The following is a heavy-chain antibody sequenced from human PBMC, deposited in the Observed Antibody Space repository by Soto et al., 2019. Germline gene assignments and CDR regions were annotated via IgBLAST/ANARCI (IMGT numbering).Heavy chain of an antibody. CDR1: GVIVSSYW. Sequence: GGSLRLSCAASGVIVSSYWMSWVRQAPGKGLEWVANIKQDGREKDYVDSVKGRFTISRDNAKNSLYLQMNSLRAEDTAVYYCARDRQLVINYFDYWGQGTLVTVSS. V-gene: IGHV3-7*01. CDR2: IKQDGREK. J-gene: IGHJ4*02. D-gene: IGHD6-13*01. CDR3: ARDRQLVINYFDY.